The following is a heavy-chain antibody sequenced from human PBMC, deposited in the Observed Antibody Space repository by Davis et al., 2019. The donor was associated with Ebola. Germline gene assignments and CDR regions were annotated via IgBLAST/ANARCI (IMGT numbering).Heavy chain of an antibody. V-gene: IGHV3-64D*08. CDR3: VKVIGPSYFDY. CDR1: GFTFSSYA. Sequence: GESLKISCSASGFTFSSYAMHWVRQAPGKGLEYVSAISSNGGSTYYADSVKGRFTISRDNSKNTLYLQMRSLRAEDTAVYYCVKVIGPSYFDYWGQGTLVTVSS. J-gene: IGHJ4*02. CDR2: ISSNGGST.